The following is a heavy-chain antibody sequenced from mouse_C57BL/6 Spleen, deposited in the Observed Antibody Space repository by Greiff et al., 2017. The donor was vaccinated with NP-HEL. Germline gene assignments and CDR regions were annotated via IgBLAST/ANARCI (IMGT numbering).Heavy chain of an antibody. CDR3: APGGQLNAMDY. J-gene: IGHJ4*01. D-gene: IGHD3-2*02. CDR2: INPYNGGT. Sequence: EVKLQESGPVLVKPGASVKMSCKASGYTFTDYYMNWVKQSHGKSLEWIGVINPYNGGTSYNQKFKGKATLTVDKSSSTAYMELNSLTSEDSAVYYCAPGGQLNAMDYWGQGTSVTVSS. V-gene: IGHV1-19*01. CDR1: GYTFTDYY.